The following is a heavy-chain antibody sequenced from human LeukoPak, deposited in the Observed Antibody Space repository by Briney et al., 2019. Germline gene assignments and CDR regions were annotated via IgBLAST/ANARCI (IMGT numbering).Heavy chain of an antibody. CDR1: GFTFTSSA. V-gene: IGHV1-58*02. CDR3: AAGSVRGYYYGMDV. CDR2: IVVGSGNT. D-gene: IGHD3-10*01. J-gene: IGHJ6*02. Sequence: GASVKVSCKASGFTFTSSAMQWVRQARGQRLEWIGWIVVGSGNTNYAQKFQERVTITRDMSTSTAYMELSSLRSEDTAVYYCAAGSVRGYYYGMDVWGQGTTVTVSS.